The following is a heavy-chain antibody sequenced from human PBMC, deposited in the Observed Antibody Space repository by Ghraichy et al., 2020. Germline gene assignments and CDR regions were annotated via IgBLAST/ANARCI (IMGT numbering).Heavy chain of an antibody. CDR2: IRSKADGGTT. CDR3: TTLGLSDT. Sequence: LSLTCAASGFTFSNAWMSWVRQAPGKGLEWLGRIRSKADGGTTDYAAPVKGRFFFSRDDSKDTLYLQMNSLKTKDTAVYYCTTLGLSDTWGQGTLVTVSS. V-gene: IGHV3-15*01. J-gene: IGHJ5*02. D-gene: IGHD2/OR15-2a*01. CDR1: GFTFSNAW.